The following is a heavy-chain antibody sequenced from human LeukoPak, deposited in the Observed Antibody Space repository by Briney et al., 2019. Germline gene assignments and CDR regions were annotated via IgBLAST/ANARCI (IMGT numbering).Heavy chain of an antibody. CDR2: TYYRSKWYN. Sequence: SQTLSLTCAISGDSVSSNSAVWNWIRQSPSRGLEWLGRTYYRSKWYNDYAVSVKSRITINPDTSKNQFSLQLNSVTPEDTAVYYCARVRDYYDSSGYYYNWFDPWGQGTLVTVSS. CDR3: ARVRDYYDSSGYYYNWFDP. J-gene: IGHJ5*02. CDR1: GDSVSSNSAV. D-gene: IGHD3-22*01. V-gene: IGHV6-1*01.